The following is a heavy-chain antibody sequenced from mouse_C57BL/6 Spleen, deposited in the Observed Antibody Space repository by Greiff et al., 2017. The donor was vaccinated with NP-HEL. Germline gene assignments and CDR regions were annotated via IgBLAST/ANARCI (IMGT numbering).Heavy chain of an antibody. CDR1: GYTFTRYW. J-gene: IGHJ3*01. V-gene: IGHV1-64*01. Sequence: QVQLQQPGAELVKPGASVKLSCKASGYTFTRYWMHWVKQRPGQGLEWIGMIHPNSGSTNYNEKFKSKATLTVDKSSSTAYMQLSSLTSEDSAVYYCARPPLGTWFAYWGQGTLVTVSA. D-gene: IGHD3-3*01. CDR3: ARPPLGTWFAY. CDR2: IHPNSGST.